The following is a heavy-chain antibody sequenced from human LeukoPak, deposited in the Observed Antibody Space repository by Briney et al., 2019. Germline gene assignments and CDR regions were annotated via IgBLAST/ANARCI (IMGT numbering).Heavy chain of an antibody. CDR3: AKLDGSSWLSYLDY. J-gene: IGHJ4*02. Sequence: PGGSLRLSCAASGFTFSSYGMSWLRQAPGKGLEWVSMISGSGDSTYYADSVKGRFTISRDNSKNTLYLQMNSLRAEDTAVYYCAKLDGSSWLSYLDYWGQGTLVTVSS. CDR1: GFTFSSYG. CDR2: ISGSGDST. D-gene: IGHD6-13*01. V-gene: IGHV3-23*01.